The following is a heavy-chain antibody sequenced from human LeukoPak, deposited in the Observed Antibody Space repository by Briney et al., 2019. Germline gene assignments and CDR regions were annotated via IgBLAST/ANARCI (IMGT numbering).Heavy chain of an antibody. Sequence: GSLRLSCTASGFTLSSYEMSWIRQTPGKALEWIGNMYYRGSTYYNPSLNSRVSMSLDTSKNQFSLRLSSVTAADTAVYFCVRSETIWYYFDYWGQGRLVTVSS. CDR1: GFTLSSYE. D-gene: IGHD1-7*01. J-gene: IGHJ4*02. CDR3: VRSETIWYYFDY. V-gene: IGHV4-59*04. CDR2: MYYRGST.